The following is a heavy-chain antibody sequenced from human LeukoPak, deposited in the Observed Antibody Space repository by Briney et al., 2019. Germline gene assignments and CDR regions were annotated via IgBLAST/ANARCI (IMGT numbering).Heavy chain of an antibody. CDR1: GFTFSSYS. Sequence: GGSLRLSCAASGFTFSSYSMNWVRQVPGKGLEWVSSISSSSSYIYYADSVKGRFTISRDNAKNSLYLQMNSLRAEDTAVYYCARGRRDGYNFGYWGQGTLVTVSS. J-gene: IGHJ4*02. CDR2: ISSSSSYI. CDR3: ARGRRDGYNFGY. V-gene: IGHV3-21*01. D-gene: IGHD5-24*01.